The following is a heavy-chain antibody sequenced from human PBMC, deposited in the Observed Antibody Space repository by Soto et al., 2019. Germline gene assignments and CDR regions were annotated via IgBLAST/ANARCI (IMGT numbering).Heavy chain of an antibody. Sequence: SVKVSCKASGGTFSSYTISWVRQAPGQGLEWMGRIIPILGIANYAQKFQGRVTITADKSTSTAYMELSSLRSEDTAVYYCARDKAGENNWFDPWGQGTLVTVSS. D-gene: IGHD2-21*01. CDR2: IIPILGIA. J-gene: IGHJ5*02. CDR3: ARDKAGENNWFDP. V-gene: IGHV1-69*04. CDR1: GGTFSSYT.